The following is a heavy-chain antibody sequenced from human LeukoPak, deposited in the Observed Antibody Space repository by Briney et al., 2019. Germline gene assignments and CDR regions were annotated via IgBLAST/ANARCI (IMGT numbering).Heavy chain of an antibody. V-gene: IGHV4-30-2*01. CDR3: ARASSGYLAFDI. Sequence: PSQTLSLTCAVSGGSISSGGYSWSWIRQPPGKGLEWIGYIYHSGSTYYNPSLKSRVTISVDRSKNQFSLKLSSVTAADTAVYYCARASSGYLAFDIWGQGTVVTVSS. D-gene: IGHD3-22*01. CDR1: GGSISSGGYS. J-gene: IGHJ3*02. CDR2: IYHSGST.